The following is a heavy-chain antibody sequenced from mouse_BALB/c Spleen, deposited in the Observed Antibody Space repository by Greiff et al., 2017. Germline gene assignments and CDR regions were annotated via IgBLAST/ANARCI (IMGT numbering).Heavy chain of an antibody. CDR2: IWSGGST. CDR1: GFSLTSYG. J-gene: IGHJ1*01. CDR3: AKHYGNYVWYFEV. V-gene: IGHV2-2*02. Sequence: QVQLQQSGPGLVQPSQSLSITCTVSGFSLTSYGVHWVRQSPGKGLEWLGVIWSGGSTDYNAAFISRLSISKDNSKSQVFFKMNSLQANDTAIYYCAKHYGNYVWYFEVWGAGTTVTVSS. D-gene: IGHD2-1*01.